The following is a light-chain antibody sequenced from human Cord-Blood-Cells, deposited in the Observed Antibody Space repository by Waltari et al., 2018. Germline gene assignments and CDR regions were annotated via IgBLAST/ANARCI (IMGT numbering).Light chain of an antibody. V-gene: IGKV3-15*01. CDR2: GAS. CDR3: QQYNNWPLT. Sequence: EIVMTQSPATLSVSPAERATLSCRASQCCRSNLAWYQQKPGPAPRLLIYGASTSATGIPARFSGSGSGTEFTLTISRLQSEDFAVYYCQQYNNWPLTFGGGTKVEIK. J-gene: IGKJ4*01. CDR1: QCCRSN.